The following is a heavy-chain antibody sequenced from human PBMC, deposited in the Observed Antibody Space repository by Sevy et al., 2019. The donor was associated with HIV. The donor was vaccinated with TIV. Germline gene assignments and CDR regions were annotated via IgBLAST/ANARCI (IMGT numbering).Heavy chain of an antibody. V-gene: IGHV1-69*13. CDR3: ARGGGNGWYYFDY. Sequence: ASVKVSCKASGDTFSTYGLSWVRQAPGQGLEWMGGIIPILGTVNYAQKFQGRVTITADESTKTAYMELSSLRSEDTAVYYCARGGGNGWYYFDYWGQETLVTVSS. CDR2: IIPILGTV. D-gene: IGHD6-19*01. J-gene: IGHJ4*02. CDR1: GDTFSTYG.